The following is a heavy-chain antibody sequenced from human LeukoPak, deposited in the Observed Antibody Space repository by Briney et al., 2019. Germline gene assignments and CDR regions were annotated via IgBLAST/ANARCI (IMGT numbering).Heavy chain of an antibody. V-gene: IGHV3-9*01. Sequence: GRSLRLSCAASGFTFDDYAMHWVRQAPGKGLEWVSGISWNSGSIGYADSVKGRFTISRDNSKNTLYLQMNSLRAEDTAVYYCARAPIAVAGTRQPVDYWGQGTLVTVSS. J-gene: IGHJ4*02. D-gene: IGHD6-19*01. CDR1: GFTFDDYA. CDR2: ISWNSGSI. CDR3: ARAPIAVAGTRQPVDY.